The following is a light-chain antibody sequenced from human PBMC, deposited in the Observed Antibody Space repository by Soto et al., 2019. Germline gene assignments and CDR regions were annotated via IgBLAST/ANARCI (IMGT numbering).Light chain of an antibody. CDR1: SSDIGDYNY. CDR2: EVS. CDR3: SSHSSSSTLYV. V-gene: IGLV2-14*01. J-gene: IGLJ1*01. Sequence: QSVLTQPASVSGSPGQSITISCTGTSSDIGDYNYVSWYQQHPGKAPKLIIYEVSYPPPGVSDRFSGSKSDNTASLTISGLQAEDEAHYYCSSHSSSSTLYVFGTGTKVTVL.